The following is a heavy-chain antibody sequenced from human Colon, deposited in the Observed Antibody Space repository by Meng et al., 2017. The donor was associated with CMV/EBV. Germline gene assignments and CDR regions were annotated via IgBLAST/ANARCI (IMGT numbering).Heavy chain of an antibody. Sequence: SETLSLTCTVSGGSISGYYWSWIRQPPGKGLEWIGYISYTGSANYNPSLKSRVTISVDTSKNQFSLNLRSVTAADTAVYYCARASDSAYKDWGQGTLVTVSS. D-gene: IGHD1-14*01. CDR2: ISYTGSA. J-gene: IGHJ4*02. CDR1: GGSISGYY. V-gene: IGHV4-59*01. CDR3: ARASDSAYKD.